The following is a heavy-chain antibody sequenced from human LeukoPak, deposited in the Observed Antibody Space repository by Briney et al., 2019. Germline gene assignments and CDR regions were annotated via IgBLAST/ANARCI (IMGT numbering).Heavy chain of an antibody. V-gene: IGHV3-23*01. D-gene: IGHD6-13*01. CDR3: ARVIRAAPGKGYFDY. CDR2: ISGSGGST. Sequence: GGSLRLSCATSGFIFSTYALSWVRQAPGTGLESASSISGSGGSTYHADSVKGRFTISRDSSKNTLYLQMNSLRAEDTAIYYCARVIRAAPGKGYFDYWGQGTLVTVSS. J-gene: IGHJ4*03. CDR1: GFIFSTYA.